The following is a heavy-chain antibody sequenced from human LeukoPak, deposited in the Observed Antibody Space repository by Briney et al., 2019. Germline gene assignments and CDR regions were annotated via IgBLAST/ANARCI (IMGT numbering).Heavy chain of an antibody. V-gene: IGHV4-34*01. Sequence: PSETLSHTCAVYGGPLSGYYWSWIRQPPRRGGEWVGEINHSGSANYNPSLKSRVTISVDMSKNQFSLKLSSVTAADTAVYYCARARGDYYDSSGYYSAFDYWGQGTLVTVSS. J-gene: IGHJ4*02. CDR3: ARARGDYYDSSGYYSAFDY. CDR1: GGPLSGYY. D-gene: IGHD3-22*01. CDR2: INHSGSA.